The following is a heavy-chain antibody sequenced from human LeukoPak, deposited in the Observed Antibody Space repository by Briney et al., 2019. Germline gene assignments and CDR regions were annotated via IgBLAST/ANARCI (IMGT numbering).Heavy chain of an antibody. CDR2: INPNSGGT. D-gene: IGHD2-21*02. CDR1: GYTFTGYC. J-gene: IGHJ5*02. CDR3: ARSPHIVVVTTNWFDP. V-gene: IGHV1-2*06. Sequence: ASVKVSCKASGYTFTGYCMHWVRQAPGQGLEWMGRINPNSGGTNYAQKFQGRVTMTRDTSISTAYMELSRLRSDDTAVYYCARSPHIVVVTTNWFDPWGQGTLVTVSS.